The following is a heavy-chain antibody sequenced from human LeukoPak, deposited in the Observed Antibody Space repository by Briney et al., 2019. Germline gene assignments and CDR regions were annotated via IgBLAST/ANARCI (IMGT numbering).Heavy chain of an antibody. V-gene: IGHV4-39*01. CDR3: ARAPFNYYQAFDP. CDR1: GGSISNSGYY. Sequence: SETLSLTCTVSGGSISNSGYYWGCIRQPPGKGLEWIGNIYYSGSTYYNPSLKSRVTISVDTSKNLFSLKMTSVTAADTAVYYCARAPFNYYQAFDPWGQGTLVTVSS. CDR2: IYYSGST. J-gene: IGHJ5*02. D-gene: IGHD4-11*01.